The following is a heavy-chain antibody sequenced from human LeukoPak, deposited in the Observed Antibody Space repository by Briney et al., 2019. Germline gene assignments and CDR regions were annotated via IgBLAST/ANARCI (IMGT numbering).Heavy chain of an antibody. V-gene: IGHV3-7*03. J-gene: IGHJ3*02. Sequence: PGGSLRLSCAASGFTFSDYWMSWVRQAPAKGPEWVANIKQDGSDKYYVDSVKGRFTISRDNAKNALYLQMNSLRAEDTAVYYCAKDLHGSGSYYFPRGDAFDIWGQGTMVTVSS. D-gene: IGHD3-10*01. CDR3: AKDLHGSGSYYFPRGDAFDI. CDR2: IKQDGSDK. CDR1: GFTFSDYW.